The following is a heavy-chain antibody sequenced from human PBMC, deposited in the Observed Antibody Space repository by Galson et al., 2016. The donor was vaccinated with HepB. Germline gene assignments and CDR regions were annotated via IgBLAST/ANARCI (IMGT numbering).Heavy chain of an antibody. Sequence: SLRLSCAASGFSVSNNYMSWVRQAPGKGLECVSVIYNDGNTFYAGSVRGRFTTSRHDSKNTLYLQMSGLRAEDTALYYCATAYCNGARCPMWAAFEIWGRGTMVSVSS. CDR2: IYNDGNT. D-gene: IGHD2-15*01. V-gene: IGHV3-53*04. J-gene: IGHJ3*02. CDR3: ATAYCNGARCPMWAAFEI. CDR1: GFSVSNNY.